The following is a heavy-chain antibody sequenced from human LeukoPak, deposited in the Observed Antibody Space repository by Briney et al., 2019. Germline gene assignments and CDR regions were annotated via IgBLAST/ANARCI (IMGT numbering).Heavy chain of an antibody. CDR2: IYSGGST. Sequence: GGSRRLSCAASGFTVSSNYMSWVRQAPGKGLEWVSVIYSGGSTYYADSVKGRFTISRDNSKNTLYLQMNSLRAEDTAVYYCARGDYDSSGAFDYWGQGTLVTVSS. J-gene: IGHJ4*02. D-gene: IGHD3-22*01. CDR3: ARGDYDSSGAFDY. V-gene: IGHV3-53*01. CDR1: GFTVSSNY.